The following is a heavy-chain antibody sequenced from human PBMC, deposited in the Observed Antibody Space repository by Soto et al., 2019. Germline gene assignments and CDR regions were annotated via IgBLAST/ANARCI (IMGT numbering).Heavy chain of an antibody. J-gene: IGHJ4*02. CDR3: ARATYSSSWYAFDY. Sequence: QVQLQESVPGLVKPSRTLSLTCPVAGGSISSVCYYWIWILQHPGKGLEWIGYIYYSGSTYYNPSLKSRVTISVDTCKTQFSRKLSYVTSADTAVYYCARATYSSSWYAFDYWGQGTLVTVSS. V-gene: IGHV4-31*03. CDR1: GGSISSVCYY. CDR2: IYYSGST. D-gene: IGHD6-13*01.